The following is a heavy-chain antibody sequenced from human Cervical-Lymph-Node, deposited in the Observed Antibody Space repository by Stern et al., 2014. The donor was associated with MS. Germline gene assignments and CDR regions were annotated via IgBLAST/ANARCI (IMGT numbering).Heavy chain of an antibody. CDR2: IYQDGRT. Sequence: QVQLVESGPGLVKPSETLSLTCTVSGGSFNNYYWRWIRQPPGKGLEWIGYIYQDGRTTYNPSLKSRVTISLHTSKKQFSLRLTSVTAADTAVYYCARVDDCSGGTCFSTSWFDPWGQGTLVTVSS. D-gene: IGHD2-15*01. V-gene: IGHV4-59*01. J-gene: IGHJ5*02. CDR3: ARVDDCSGGTCFSTSWFDP. CDR1: GGSFNNYY.